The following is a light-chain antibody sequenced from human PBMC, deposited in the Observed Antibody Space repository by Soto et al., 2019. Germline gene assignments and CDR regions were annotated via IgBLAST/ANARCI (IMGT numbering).Light chain of an antibody. V-gene: IGKV3-15*01. CDR2: RAS. CDR3: QQYQNLWT. Sequence: IVMTQSASTLSGSPGERATLSCRAGKTIYSNVAWYQHRPGQAPRLLIYRASTRATGVPARFSGSGSGTESTLTISGLQSEDFALYYCQQYQNLWTFGQGTKVDIK. CDR1: KTIYSN. J-gene: IGKJ1*01.